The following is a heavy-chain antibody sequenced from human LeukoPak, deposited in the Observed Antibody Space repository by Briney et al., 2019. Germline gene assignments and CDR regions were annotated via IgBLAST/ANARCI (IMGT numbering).Heavy chain of an antibody. Sequence: PGGSLRLSCVVSEFTFSSYGMHWVRQAPGKGLEWVAVISYDGSNKYYADSVKGRFTISRDNSKNTLYLQMNSLRAEDTAVYYCAKDAYCSGGSCYSDYWGQGTLVTVSS. J-gene: IGHJ4*02. CDR2: ISYDGSNK. CDR1: EFTFSSYG. V-gene: IGHV3-30*18. CDR3: AKDAYCSGGSCYSDY. D-gene: IGHD2-15*01.